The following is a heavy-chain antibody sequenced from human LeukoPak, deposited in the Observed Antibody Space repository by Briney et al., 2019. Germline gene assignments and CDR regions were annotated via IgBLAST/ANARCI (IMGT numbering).Heavy chain of an antibody. J-gene: IGHJ6*02. Sequence: PGGSLRLSCAASGFTFSTSWMHWVRQAPGKGLEWVSAIIGSGGATYYADSVEGRFSISRDNSNNMLYLQMNSLRAEDTAVYYCAKAPTMVRGRMDVWGQGTTVTVSS. D-gene: IGHD3-10*01. CDR3: AKAPTMVRGRMDV. V-gene: IGHV3-23*01. CDR2: IIGSGGAT. CDR1: GFTFSTSW.